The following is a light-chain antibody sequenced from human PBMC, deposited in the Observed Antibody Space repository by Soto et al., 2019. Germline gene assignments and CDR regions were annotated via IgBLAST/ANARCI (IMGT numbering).Light chain of an antibody. V-gene: IGLV2-14*01. CDR1: SSDVGGYNY. Sequence: QSALTQPASVSGSPGQSITISCTGSSSDVGGYNYVSWYQQYPGKAPKLMIYEVNNRPSGVSSRFSGSKSDNTASLTISGLQAEDEADYYCSSDTSSNTYVFGTGTKVTVL. J-gene: IGLJ1*01. CDR3: SSDTSSNTYV. CDR2: EVN.